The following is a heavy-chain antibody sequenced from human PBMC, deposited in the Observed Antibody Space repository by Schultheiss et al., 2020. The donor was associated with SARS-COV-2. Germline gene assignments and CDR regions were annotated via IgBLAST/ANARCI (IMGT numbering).Heavy chain of an antibody. CDR1: GGSISSYY. D-gene: IGHD6-13*01. CDR3: ARISDSWENIDS. V-gene: IGHV4-4*07. CDR2: IYTSGST. Sequence: SETLSLTCTVSGGSISSYYWSWIRQPAGKGLEWIGRIYTSGSTNYNPSLKSRVTMSVDTSKNQFSLKVTSVTAADTAVYFCARISDSWENIDSWGQGALVTVSS. J-gene: IGHJ4*02.